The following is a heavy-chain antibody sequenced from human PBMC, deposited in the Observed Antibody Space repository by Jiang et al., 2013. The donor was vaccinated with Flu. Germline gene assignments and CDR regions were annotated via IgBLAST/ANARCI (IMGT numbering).Heavy chain of an antibody. Sequence: VQLLESGGGLVKPGGSLRLSCAASGFTFSDYYMTWIRQAPGKGLEWVSYITGSGTTIYYSDSVKGRFTISRDNAKNSLYLQINSLRAEDTAVYYCARVGSGYGCDYWGQGTLVTVSS. J-gene: IGHJ4*02. V-gene: IGHV3-11*01. D-gene: IGHD5-12*01. CDR2: ITGSGTTI. CDR3: ARVGSGYGCDY. CDR1: GFTFSDYY.